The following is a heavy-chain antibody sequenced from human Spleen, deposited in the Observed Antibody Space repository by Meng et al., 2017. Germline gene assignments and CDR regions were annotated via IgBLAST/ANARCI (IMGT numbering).Heavy chain of an antibody. Sequence: GESLKISCAASGFTFSSYAMHWVRQAPGKGLEWVAVISYDGSNKYYADSVKGRFTISRDNSKNTLYLQMNSLRAEGTAVYYCARDNGNTAMLDYWGQGTLVTVSS. V-gene: IGHV3-30*04. CDR3: ARDNGNTAMLDY. J-gene: IGHJ4*02. D-gene: IGHD5-18*01. CDR2: ISYDGSNK. CDR1: GFTFSSYA.